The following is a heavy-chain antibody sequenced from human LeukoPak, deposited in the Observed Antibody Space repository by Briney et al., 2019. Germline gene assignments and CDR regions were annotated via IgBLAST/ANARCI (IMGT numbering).Heavy chain of an antibody. CDR3: AKRGVVIRVILVGFHKEAYYFDS. CDR2: ISGSGGGT. D-gene: IGHD3-22*01. V-gene: IGHV3-23*01. Sequence: GGALRLSCAVSGITLSNYGMSWVRQAPGKGVEWVAGISGSGGGTNYADSVKGRLTISRDNPKNTLCLQMNNLRAKDTAVYFCAKRGVVIRVILVGFHKEAYYFDSWGQGALVTVSS. J-gene: IGHJ4*02. CDR1: GITLSNYG.